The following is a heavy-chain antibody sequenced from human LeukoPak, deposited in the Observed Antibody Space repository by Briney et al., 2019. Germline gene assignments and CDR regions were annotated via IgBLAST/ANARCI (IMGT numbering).Heavy chain of an antibody. V-gene: IGHV1-18*04. J-gene: IGHJ4*02. Sequence: GASVEVSCKASGYTFTSYGISWVRQAPGQWLEWMGWISAYNGNTNYAQKLQGRVTMTTDTSTSTAYMELRSLRSDDTAVYYCARDTSAAGFPYYFDYWGQGTLVTVSS. CDR1: GYTFTSYG. CDR3: ARDTSAAGFPYYFDY. D-gene: IGHD6-13*01. CDR2: ISAYNGNT.